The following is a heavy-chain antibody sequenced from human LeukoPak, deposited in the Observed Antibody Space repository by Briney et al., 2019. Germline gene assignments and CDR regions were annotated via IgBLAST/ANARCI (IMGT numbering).Heavy chain of an antibody. CDR2: IYYSGST. CDR3: ARAVGY. Sequence: SETLSLTCTVSGGSISSSSYYWGWIRQPPGKGLVWIGSIYYSGSTYYNPSLKSRVTISVDTSKNQFSLKLSSVTAADTAVHYCARAVGYWGQGTLVTVSS. J-gene: IGHJ4*02. CDR1: GGSISSSSYY. V-gene: IGHV4-39*01. D-gene: IGHD4-23*01.